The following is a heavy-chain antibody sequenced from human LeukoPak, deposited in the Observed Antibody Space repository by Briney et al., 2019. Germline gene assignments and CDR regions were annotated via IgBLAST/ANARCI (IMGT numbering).Heavy chain of an antibody. V-gene: IGHV3-74*03. Sequence: GGSLRLSCAASGFTFRSYWMHWVRQAPGKGLVWVSRINSDGSGTTYADSVKGRFTISRDNAKNTLYLQVNSLRAEDTAVYYCARTRSYCFDYWGQGTLVTVSS. CDR1: GFTFRSYW. CDR2: INSDGSGT. J-gene: IGHJ4*02. CDR3: ARTRSYCFDY.